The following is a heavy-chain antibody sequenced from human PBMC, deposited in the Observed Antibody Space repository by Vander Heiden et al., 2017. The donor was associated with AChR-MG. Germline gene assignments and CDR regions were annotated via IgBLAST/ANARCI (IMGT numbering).Heavy chain of an antibody. CDR2: IYTSGST. CDR1: GGSISSYY. J-gene: IGHJ4*02. CDR3: ARDGSLYYDFWSGSYPNYFDY. V-gene: IGHV4-4*07. D-gene: IGHD3-3*01. Sequence: QVQLQESGPGLVKPSETLSLTCTVPGGSISSYYWSWIRQPAGKGLEWIGRIYTSGSTNYNPSLKSRVTMSVDTSKNQFSLKLSSVTAADTAVYYCARDGSLYYDFWSGSYPNYFDYWGQGTLVTVSS.